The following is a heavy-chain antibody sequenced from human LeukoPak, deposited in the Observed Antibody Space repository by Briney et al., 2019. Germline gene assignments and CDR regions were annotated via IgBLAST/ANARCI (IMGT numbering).Heavy chain of an antibody. Sequence: SESLSLTCTVSGGSVSSGSYYWNWLRHPPGKGLEWIGCIDYSQSTYYNPSLKSRVTVSADTSKNQFSLKLTSVTAADTAVYYCARRWYRAYCDYWGQGSLVTV. D-gene: IGHD2-15*01. J-gene: IGHJ4*02. CDR1: GGSVSSGSYY. CDR2: IDYSQST. V-gene: IGHV4-61*01. CDR3: ARRWYRAYCDY.